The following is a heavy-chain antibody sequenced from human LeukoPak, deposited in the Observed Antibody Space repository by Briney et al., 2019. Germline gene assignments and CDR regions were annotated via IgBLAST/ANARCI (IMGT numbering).Heavy chain of an antibody. D-gene: IGHD1-26*01. J-gene: IGHJ4*02. Sequence: KPGGSLRLSCAASGFTFSSYAMSWVRQAPGKGLEWVSAISGSGGSTYYADSVKGRFTISRDNSKNTLYLQMNSLRAEDTAVYYCAKATLRIVGATRPWAFDYWGQGTLVTVSS. CDR2: ISGSGGST. V-gene: IGHV3-23*01. CDR3: AKATLRIVGATRPWAFDY. CDR1: GFTFSSYA.